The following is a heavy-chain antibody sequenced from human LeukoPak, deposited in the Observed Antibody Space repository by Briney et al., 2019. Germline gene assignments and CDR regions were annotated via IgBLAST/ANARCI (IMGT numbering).Heavy chain of an antibody. CDR3: AKGNGFCSVTSCSYYYYMDV. CDR1: GFTFSSYA. CDR2: ISGSGGST. D-gene: IGHD2-2*01. V-gene: IGHV3-23*01. Sequence: GGSLRLSCAASGFTFSSYAMSWVRQAPGKELEWVSSISGSGGSTYYADSVKGRFTISRDNSKNTLYLQMNSLRPEDTAVYYCAKGNGFCSVTSCSYYYYMDVWGKGTTVTVSS. J-gene: IGHJ6*03.